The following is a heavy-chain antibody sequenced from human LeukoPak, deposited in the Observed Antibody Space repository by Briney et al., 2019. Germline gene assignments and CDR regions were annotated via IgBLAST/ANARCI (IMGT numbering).Heavy chain of an antibody. Sequence: GGSLRLSCAASGFDLSSNWMHWVRHAPGQGLVWVSRIKGDGISTNYADSVKGRFTITRDIAKNTLYLQMNSLRAEDTGVYYCAKDHYWSIDYWGRGTLVTVSS. CDR2: IKGDGIST. CDR1: GFDLSSNW. J-gene: IGHJ4*02. D-gene: IGHD3-3*01. V-gene: IGHV3-74*01. CDR3: AKDHYWSIDY.